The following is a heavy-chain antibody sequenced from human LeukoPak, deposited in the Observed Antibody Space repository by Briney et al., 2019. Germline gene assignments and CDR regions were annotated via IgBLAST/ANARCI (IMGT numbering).Heavy chain of an antibody. CDR2: IYHSGST. J-gene: IGHJ5*02. CDR1: GGSFSGYY. Sequence: PSETLSLTCAVYGGSFSGYYWGWIRQPPGKGLEWIGSIYHSGSTYYNPSLKSRVTMSVDTSKNQFSLKLSSVTAADTAVYYCARNSGVDSSSWYGGGRNWFDPWGQGTLVTVSS. D-gene: IGHD6-13*01. V-gene: IGHV4-38-2*01. CDR3: ARNSGVDSSSWYGGGRNWFDP.